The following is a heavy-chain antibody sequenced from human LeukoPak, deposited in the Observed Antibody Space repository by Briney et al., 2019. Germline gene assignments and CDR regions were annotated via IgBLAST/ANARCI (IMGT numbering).Heavy chain of an antibody. V-gene: IGHV1-69*13. D-gene: IGHD2-21*01. J-gene: IGHJ4*02. Sequence: GASVKVSCKASGGVFTTYAISWARQAPGQGLEWMGATIPFLGTTNYAQKFQGRVTITADEPTRTAYMDLTYLRSDDTAVYYCTIIPNVILFTHYFEYWGQGTLVTVSS. CDR1: GGVFTTYA. CDR3: TIIPNVILFTHYFEY. CDR2: TIPFLGTT.